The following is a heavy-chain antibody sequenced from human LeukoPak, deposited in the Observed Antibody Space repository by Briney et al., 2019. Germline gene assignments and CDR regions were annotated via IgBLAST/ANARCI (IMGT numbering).Heavy chain of an antibody. Sequence: ASVKVSCKASGGTFSTYPIAWVRQAPGQGLEWMGGIIPTYGTTYYAQKFQGRVTITTDESRSVVYMELSSLRSEDTALYYCAGAGCRSTSCYDSRGWFDPWGQGTLVTVSS. CDR3: AGAGCRSTSCYDSRGWFDP. J-gene: IGHJ5*02. D-gene: IGHD2-2*01. CDR1: GGTFSTYP. V-gene: IGHV1-69*05. CDR2: IIPTYGTT.